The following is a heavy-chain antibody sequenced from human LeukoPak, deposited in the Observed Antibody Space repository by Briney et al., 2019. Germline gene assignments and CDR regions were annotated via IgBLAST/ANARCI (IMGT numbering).Heavy chain of an antibody. CDR3: ARGEGGYSGSRGAFDI. D-gene: IGHD1-26*01. V-gene: IGHV1-69*05. CDR1: GYTFTSYD. J-gene: IGHJ3*02. CDR2: IIPIFGTA. Sequence: ASVKVSCRASGYTFTSYDINWVRQATGQGLEWMGGIIPIFGTANYAQKFQGRVTITTDESTSTAYMELSSLRSEDTAVYYCARGEGGYSGSRGAFDIWGQGTMVTVSS.